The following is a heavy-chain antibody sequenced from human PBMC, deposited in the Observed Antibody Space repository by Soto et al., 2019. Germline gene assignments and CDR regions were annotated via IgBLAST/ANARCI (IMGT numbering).Heavy chain of an antibody. V-gene: IGHV3-64*01. CDR1: GFTFSSYA. CDR3: ARVSTGYFDWRHAHGGAFDI. Sequence: GGSLRLSCAASGFTFSSYAMHWVRQAPGKGLEYVSAISSNGGSTYYANSVKGRFTISRDNSKNTLYLQMGSLRAEDMAVYYCARVSTGYFDWRHAHGGAFDIWGQGTMVTVSS. CDR2: ISSNGGST. J-gene: IGHJ3*02. D-gene: IGHD3-9*01.